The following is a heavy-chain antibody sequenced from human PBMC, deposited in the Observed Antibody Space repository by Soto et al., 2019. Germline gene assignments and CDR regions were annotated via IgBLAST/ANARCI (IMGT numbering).Heavy chain of an antibody. Sequence: EVQVVESGGGLVQPGGSLRLSCEASGFTFSDHYMDWVRQAPGKGLEWVGRIRRQVNSYTTEYAATVKGRFTISRDDSKNSLYLQMSGLKTEDTAVYYCTRDLVPCTPGGLDVWGQGTAVAVSS. D-gene: IGHD2-8*01. CDR1: GFTFSDHY. CDR2: IRRQVNSYTT. V-gene: IGHV3-72*01. CDR3: TRDLVPCTPGGLDV. J-gene: IGHJ6*02.